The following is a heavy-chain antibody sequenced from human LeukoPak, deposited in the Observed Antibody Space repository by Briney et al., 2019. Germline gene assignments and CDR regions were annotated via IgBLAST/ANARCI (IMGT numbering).Heavy chain of an antibody. J-gene: IGHJ4*02. CDR2: ISSSSSTI. D-gene: IGHD3-22*01. V-gene: IGHV3-48*04. Sequence: PGGSLRLSCAASGFTFSSYSMNWVRQAPGKGLEWVSYISSSSSTIYYADSVKGRFTISRDNAKNSLYLQMNSLRAEDTAVYYCAKPKIVVATYYFDYRGQGTLVTVSS. CDR3: AKPKIVVATYYFDY. CDR1: GFTFSSYS.